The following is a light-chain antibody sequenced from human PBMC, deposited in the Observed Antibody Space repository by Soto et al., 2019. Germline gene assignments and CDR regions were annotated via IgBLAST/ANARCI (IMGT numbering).Light chain of an antibody. V-gene: IGLV3-9*01. CDR1: KIGSKN. CDR3: QVWNSSAV. Sequence: SYELTQPLSVSVALGQTARITCGGNKIGSKNVQCYQQKPGQAPVLVIYRDFNRPSGIPERFSGSNSGNTATLTISRAQAGDEADYYCQVWNSSAVFGTGTKVTVL. CDR2: RDF. J-gene: IGLJ1*01.